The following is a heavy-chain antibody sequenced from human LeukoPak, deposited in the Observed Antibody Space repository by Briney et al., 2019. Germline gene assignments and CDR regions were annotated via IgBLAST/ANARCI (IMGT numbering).Heavy chain of an antibody. Sequence: SETLSLTCAVYGGSFSGYYWSWIRQPPGKGLEWIGEINHSGSTNYNPSLKSRVTISVDTSKNQFSLKLSSVTAADTAVYYCASGGRGYYANLRPPRPWFYFDYWGQGTLVTVSS. V-gene: IGHV4-34*01. CDR2: INHSGST. J-gene: IGHJ4*02. CDR1: GGSFSGYY. D-gene: IGHD3-10*01. CDR3: ASGGRGYYANLRPPRPWFYFDY.